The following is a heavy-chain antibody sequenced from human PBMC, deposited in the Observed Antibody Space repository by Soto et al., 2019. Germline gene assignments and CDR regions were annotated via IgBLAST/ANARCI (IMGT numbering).Heavy chain of an antibody. Sequence: PSETLCLTGTGSGGAISGYYWSWIRQPPGKGLEWIGYMYNTGSTVYNPSFKSRVTISVDTSKNQSSLKLNSVTAADTAVYYCARDLWGYCGTDCYPLDVWGQGTTVTVSS. V-gene: IGHV4-59*01. CDR3: ARDLWGYCGTDCYPLDV. CDR1: GGAISGYY. D-gene: IGHD2-21*02. J-gene: IGHJ6*02. CDR2: MYNTGST.